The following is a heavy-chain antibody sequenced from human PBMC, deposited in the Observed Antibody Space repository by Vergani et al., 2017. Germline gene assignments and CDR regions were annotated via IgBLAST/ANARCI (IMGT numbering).Heavy chain of an antibody. CDR1: GGSISSYY. Sequence: QVQLQESGPGLVKPSGTLSLTCTVSGGSISSYYWSWIRQPPGKGLEWIGSIYYSGSTYYNPSLKSRVTISVDTSKNQFSLKLSSVTAADTAVYYCASRIPTVAGRYSIWGQGTMVTVSS. D-gene: IGHD6-19*01. J-gene: IGHJ3*02. V-gene: IGHV4-59*05. CDR3: ASRIPTVAGRYSI. CDR2: IYYSGST.